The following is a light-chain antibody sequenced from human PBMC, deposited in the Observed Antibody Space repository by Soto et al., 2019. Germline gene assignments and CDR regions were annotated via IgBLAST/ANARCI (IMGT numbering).Light chain of an antibody. CDR1: QGISGW. CDR2: KAS. J-gene: IGKJ2*01. V-gene: IGKV1-5*03. Sequence: DIQMTQSPSTLSASVGDRVTITCRASQGISGWLAWYQQKPGKAPRLLIYKASSLESGVPSRFSGRGFVTEFTLTISSLQPDDSGTYYCQQYETYFRTFGQGTKLEIK. CDR3: QQYETYFRT.